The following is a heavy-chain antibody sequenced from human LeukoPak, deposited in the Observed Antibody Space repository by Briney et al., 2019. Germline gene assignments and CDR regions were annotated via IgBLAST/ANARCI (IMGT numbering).Heavy chain of an antibody. D-gene: IGHD3-10*01. CDR3: ARASTLYGSGSYYWNY. CDR1: GYTFTSYD. J-gene: IGHJ4*02. CDR2: MNPNSGNT. V-gene: IGHV1-8*01. Sequence: GASVKVSCKASGYTFTSYDINWVRQATGQGLEWMGWMNPNSGNTGYAQKFQGRVTMTRNTSISTAYMELSSLRSEDTAVYYCARASTLYGSGSYYWNYWGQGTLVTVSS.